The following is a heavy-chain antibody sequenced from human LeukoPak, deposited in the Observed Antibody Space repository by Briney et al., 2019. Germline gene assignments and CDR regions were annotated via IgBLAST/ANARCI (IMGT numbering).Heavy chain of an antibody. CDR1: GDTLTEIT. CDR3: ATAEQLV. J-gene: IGHJ4*02. V-gene: IGHV1-24*01. Sequence: ASVNVSCMLSGDTLTEITIHWVRQTPGKGLEWMGGLHPEDREVIYAQKFQGRVTMTEDSSTDTAYMDLRSLSSEDTAVYYCATAEQLVWGQGTLVTVSS. CDR2: LHPEDREV. D-gene: IGHD6-6*01.